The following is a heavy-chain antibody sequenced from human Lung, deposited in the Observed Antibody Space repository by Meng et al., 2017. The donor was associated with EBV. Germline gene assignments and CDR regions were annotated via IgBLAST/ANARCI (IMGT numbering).Heavy chain of an antibody. CDR2: IWLDGVNK. Sequence: VRLVEAGGGVVQTGMSLRLSCEASGFSFTDYAIHWVLQAPGKGVEWVAVIWLDGVNKYYTDSVKGRFIISRDTSKNIVYLQMNSLGAQDAAIYYCARELKSGWYLPEYWGQGTLVTVSS. V-gene: IGHV3-33*01. CDR3: ARELKSGWYLPEY. J-gene: IGHJ4*02. CDR1: GFSFTDYA. D-gene: IGHD6-19*01.